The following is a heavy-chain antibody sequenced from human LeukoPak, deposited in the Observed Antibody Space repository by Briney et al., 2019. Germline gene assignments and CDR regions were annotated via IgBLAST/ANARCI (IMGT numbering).Heavy chain of an antibody. D-gene: IGHD1-14*01. J-gene: IGHJ4*02. Sequence: GGSLRLSCAASGFSFSNYWMHWVRQAPGKGLVWVSHINNEGSGTGYADSVKGRFTISRDNSKSTLYLQVDSLRAEDTAVYYCASNTGDWGQGTLVTVSS. CDR3: ASNTGD. CDR1: GFSFSNYW. V-gene: IGHV3-74*01. CDR2: INNEGSGT.